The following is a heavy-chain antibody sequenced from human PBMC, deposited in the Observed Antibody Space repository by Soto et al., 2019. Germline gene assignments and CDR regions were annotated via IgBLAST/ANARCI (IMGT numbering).Heavy chain of an antibody. CDR1: GFTFSSYE. J-gene: IGHJ6*02. CDR2: ISSSGSTI. CDR3: ARAGYSSSWYGGVYYYGMHV. V-gene: IGHV3-48*03. Sequence: EVQLVESGGGLVQPGGSLRLSCAASGFTFSSYEMNWVRQAPGKGLEWVSYISSSGSTIYYADSVKGRFTISRDNAKNSLYLQMNSLRAEDTAVYYCARAGYSSSWYGGVYYYGMHVWGQGTTVTVSS. D-gene: IGHD6-13*01.